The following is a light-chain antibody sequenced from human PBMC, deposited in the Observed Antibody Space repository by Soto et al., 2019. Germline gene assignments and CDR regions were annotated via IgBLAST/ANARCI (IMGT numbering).Light chain of an antibody. J-gene: IGLJ3*02. CDR3: SSYTSSSTWV. CDR2: DVS. CDR1: SRDVGAYNY. V-gene: IGLV2-14*03. Sequence: QSVLTQPASVSGSPGQSITISCTGTSRDVGAYNYVSWYQQHPGNAPKLIISDVSNRPSGVSYRFSGSKSGNTASLTISGLQAEDEADYFCSSYTSSSTWVFGGGTKVTVL.